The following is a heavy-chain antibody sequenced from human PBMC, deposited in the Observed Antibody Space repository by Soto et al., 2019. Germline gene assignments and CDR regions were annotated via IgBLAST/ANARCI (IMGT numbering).Heavy chain of an antibody. CDR1: GFTFSYYT. Sequence: GGSLRLSCAASGFTFSYYTMNWVRQAPGKGLEWVTSISSSSDDIYYADSVKGRFTISRDNAKNSLYLQMISLRAEDTAVYYCARRGSSSLREMDVWGQGTAVTVSS. CDR3: ARRGSSSLREMDV. CDR2: ISSSSDDI. D-gene: IGHD6-13*01. J-gene: IGHJ6*02. V-gene: IGHV3-21*01.